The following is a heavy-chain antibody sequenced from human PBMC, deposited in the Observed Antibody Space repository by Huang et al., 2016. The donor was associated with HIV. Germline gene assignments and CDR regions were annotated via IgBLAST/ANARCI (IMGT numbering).Heavy chain of an antibody. D-gene: IGHD2-15*01. CDR1: GYTFTGYY. Sequence: QVQLVPSGAEVKKPGASVKVSCKASGYTFTGYYMHWVRQDPGHGLEWMGWNNPKSGGTNDAQKFQGRVTMTMDTSISTAYMELSRLRSDDTAVYYCAREVVSATGYYYYGMDVWGQGTTVTVSS. CDR3: AREVVSATGYYYYGMDV. V-gene: IGHV1-2*02. CDR2: NNPKSGGT. J-gene: IGHJ6*02.